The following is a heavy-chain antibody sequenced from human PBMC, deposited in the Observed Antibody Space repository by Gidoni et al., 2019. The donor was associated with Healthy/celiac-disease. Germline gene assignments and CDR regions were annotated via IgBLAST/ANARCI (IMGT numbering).Heavy chain of an antibody. V-gene: IGHV3-9*01. CDR1: GFTFDDYA. Sequence: EVQLVESGGGLVQPGRSLRLSCAASGFTFDDYAMHWVRQAPGKGLEWVSGISWNSGSIGYADSVKGRFTISRDNAKNSLYLQMNSLRAEDTALYYCAKDLSAQQLCYFDYWGQGTLVTVSS. CDR2: ISWNSGSI. J-gene: IGHJ4*02. D-gene: IGHD6-13*01. CDR3: AKDLSAQQLCYFDY.